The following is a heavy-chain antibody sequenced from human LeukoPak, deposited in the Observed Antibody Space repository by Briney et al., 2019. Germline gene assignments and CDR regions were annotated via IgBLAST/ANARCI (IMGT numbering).Heavy chain of an antibody. J-gene: IGHJ4*02. D-gene: IGHD3-10*01. V-gene: IGHV3-30*02. CDR3: ATDTYYYGSGSPDALDY. Sequence: PGGSLRLSCAASGFTFSSYGMHWVRQAPGKGLEWVAFIRYDGSNKYYADSVKGRFTISRDNSKNTLYLQMNSLRAEDTAVYYCATDTYYYGSGSPDALDYWGQGTLVTVSS. CDR2: IRYDGSNK. CDR1: GFTFSSYG.